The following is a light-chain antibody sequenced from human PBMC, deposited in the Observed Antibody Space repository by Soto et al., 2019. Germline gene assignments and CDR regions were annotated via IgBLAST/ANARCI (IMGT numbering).Light chain of an antibody. CDR2: EVS. J-gene: IGLJ1*01. CDR1: SNDVGSYNL. Sequence: QSALTQPASVSGSPGQSMTISCTGTSNDVGSYNLVSWYQQHPGKAPKLMIYEVSKRPSGVSNRFSGSKSGNTASLTISGLQAEDEADYYCCSYAGSSTSYVFGTGTKLTVL. V-gene: IGLV2-23*02. CDR3: CSYAGSSTSYV.